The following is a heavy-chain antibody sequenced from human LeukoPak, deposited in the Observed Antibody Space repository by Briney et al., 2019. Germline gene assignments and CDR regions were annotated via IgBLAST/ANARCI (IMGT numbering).Heavy chain of an antibody. CDR2: INDSGST. D-gene: IGHD3-22*01. J-gene: IGHJ4*02. CDR3: ARGDYYDSRDLGY. V-gene: IGHV4-34*01. CDR1: GGSFSGYY. Sequence: SETLSLTCAVYGGSFSGYYWSWIRQPPGKGLEWIGEINDSGSTNYNPSLKSRVTISVDTSKNQFSLKLSSVTAADTAVYYCARGDYYDSRDLGYWGQGTLVTVSS.